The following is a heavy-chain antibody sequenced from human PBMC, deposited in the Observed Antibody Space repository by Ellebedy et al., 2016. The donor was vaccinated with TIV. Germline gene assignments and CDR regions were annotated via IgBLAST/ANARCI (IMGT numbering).Heavy chain of an antibody. Sequence: GESLKISCAASGFTFSNYGIHWVRQTPGKGLEWLAVISYDGGNKYYADSVTGRFTISRDNSKNTLYLQMNSLTAEDTAVYYCAKDLETRAYYYYYGMDVWGQGTTVTVSS. CDR1: GFTFSNYG. CDR3: AKDLETRAYYYYYGMDV. D-gene: IGHD5-24*01. J-gene: IGHJ6*02. CDR2: ISYDGGNK. V-gene: IGHV3-30*18.